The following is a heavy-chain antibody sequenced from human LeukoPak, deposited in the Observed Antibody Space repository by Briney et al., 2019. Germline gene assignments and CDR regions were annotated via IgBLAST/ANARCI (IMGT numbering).Heavy chain of an antibody. CDR1: GGSISSDY. V-gene: IGHV4-59*01. Sequence: SETLSLTCTDSGGSISSDYWSSIRQPPGKGLEWIGYIYYSGSTNYNPSLKSRVTISVDTSKNQFSLKLSSVTAADTAVYYCARAPPMSSGWYCLDYWGQGTLVTVSS. CDR3: ARAPPMSSGWYCLDY. J-gene: IGHJ4*02. CDR2: IYYSGST. D-gene: IGHD6-19*01.